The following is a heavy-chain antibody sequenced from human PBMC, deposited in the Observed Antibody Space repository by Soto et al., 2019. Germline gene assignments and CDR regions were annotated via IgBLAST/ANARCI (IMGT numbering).Heavy chain of an antibody. CDR3: ARDRDGSGWSYFDY. V-gene: IGHV4-31*01. D-gene: IGHD6-19*01. J-gene: IGHJ4*02. CDR2: IYYGGNT. CDR1: GGSISSSGYY. Sequence: QVQLQESGPGLVKPSQTLSLTCTVSGGSISSSGYYWSWIRQHPEKGLEWIGNIYYGGNTYYNPSLKSPVTISVDTSKNQFSLKLSSVTAADTAVYYCARDRDGSGWSYFDYWGQGSLVTVSS.